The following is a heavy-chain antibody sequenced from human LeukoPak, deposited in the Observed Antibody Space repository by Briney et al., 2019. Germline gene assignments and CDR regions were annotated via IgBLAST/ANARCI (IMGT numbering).Heavy chain of an antibody. J-gene: IGHJ4*02. CDR1: GGSISSYY. CDR3: ASSYSSSSGLVFDY. V-gene: IGHV4-4*07. D-gene: IGHD6-6*01. Sequence: PSETLSLTCTVSGGSISSYYWSWIRQPAGKGLEWIGRIYTSGSTNYNPSLKSRVTMSVDTSKNQFSLKLSSVTVADTAVYYCASSYSSSSGLVFDYWGQGTLVTVSS. CDR2: IYTSGST.